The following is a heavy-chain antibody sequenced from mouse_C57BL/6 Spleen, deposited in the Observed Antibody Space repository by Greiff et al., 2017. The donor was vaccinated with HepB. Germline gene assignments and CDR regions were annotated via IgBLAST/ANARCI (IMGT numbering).Heavy chain of an antibody. CDR2: ISSGSSTI. Sequence: DVHLVESGGGLVKPGGSLKLSCAASGFTFSDYGMHWVRQAPEKGLEWVAYISSGSSTIYYADTVKGRFTIARDNAKNTLFLQMTSLRSEDTAMYYCAREDYYYYAMDYWGQGTSVTVSS. D-gene: IGHD1-1*01. J-gene: IGHJ4*01. CDR3: AREDYYYYAMDY. V-gene: IGHV5-17*01. CDR1: GFTFSDYG.